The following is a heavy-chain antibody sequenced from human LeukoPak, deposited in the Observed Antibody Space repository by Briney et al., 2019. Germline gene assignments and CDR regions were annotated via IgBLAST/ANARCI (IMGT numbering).Heavy chain of an antibody. V-gene: IGHV3-23*01. Sequence: PGGSLRLSCAASGFTLSYFGMSWVRQAPGKGLEWVSSIDGGGCCAYYADSVKGRFTMYRDDSKNTLHLQMNSLRDEDTAVYYCAKDAVGANGLWDWLDPWGQGILVTVSS. J-gene: IGHJ5*02. D-gene: IGHD1-26*01. CDR2: IDGGGCCA. CDR3: AKDAVGANGLWDWLDP. CDR1: GFTLSYFG.